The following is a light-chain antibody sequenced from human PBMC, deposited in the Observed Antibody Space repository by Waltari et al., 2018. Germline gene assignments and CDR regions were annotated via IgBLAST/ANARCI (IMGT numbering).Light chain of an antibody. Sequence: DVVMTQSPLSLPVTLGQPASISCRSSQSLVHSDGNTYLNWFQQRPGQSPRRLIYKVSNRDSGVPDRFSGSGSGTDFTLKISRVEAEDVGVYYCMQGTHYTFDQGTKLEIK. CDR3: MQGTHYT. J-gene: IGKJ2*01. CDR1: QSLVHSDGNTY. V-gene: IGKV2-30*02. CDR2: KVS.